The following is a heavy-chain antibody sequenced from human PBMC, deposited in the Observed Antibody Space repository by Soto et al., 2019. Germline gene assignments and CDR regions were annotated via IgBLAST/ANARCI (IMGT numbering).Heavy chain of an antibody. D-gene: IGHD3-22*01. J-gene: IGHJ1*01. V-gene: IGHV4-61*01. Sequence: SETLSLTCTVSGVSVTSGNDYWSWIRQPPGKGLEWIGYIYHSGSTNYNPSFKSRLTISGDTSKNQVSLKLTSVTAADTAVYYCARGGHYEHFSDWGQGTLDTVSS. CDR1: GVSVTSGNDY. CDR2: IYHSGST. CDR3: ARGGHYEHFSD.